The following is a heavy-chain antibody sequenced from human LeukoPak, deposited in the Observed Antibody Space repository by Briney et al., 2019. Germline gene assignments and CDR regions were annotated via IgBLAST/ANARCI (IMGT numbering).Heavy chain of an antibody. J-gene: IGHJ4*02. D-gene: IGHD2-15*01. CDR2: IRGGGGNT. Sequence: PGGSLRLSCAASGFTFSSYAMNWVRQAPGKGLEWVSAIRGGGGNTYYADSVKGRFTISRDNSKNTLYLQMNSLRAEDTAVYYCAKEPWDIVVVAAAGHWGQGTLVTVSS. CDR1: GFTFSSYA. V-gene: IGHV3-23*01. CDR3: AKEPWDIVVVAAAGH.